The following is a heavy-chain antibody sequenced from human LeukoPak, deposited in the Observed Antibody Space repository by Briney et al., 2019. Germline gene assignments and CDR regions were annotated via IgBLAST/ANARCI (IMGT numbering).Heavy chain of an antibody. CDR3: ARSLPYYYDSSGYFY. CDR2: MNPNSGNT. CDR1: GYTFTSYD. Sequence: EASVKVSCKASGYTFTSYDINWVRQATGQGLEWMGWMNPNSGNTDYAQKFQGRVTMTRDTSISTAYMELSRLRSDDTAVYYCARSLPYYYDSSGYFYWGQGTLVTVSS. J-gene: IGHJ4*02. D-gene: IGHD3-22*01. V-gene: IGHV1-8*01.